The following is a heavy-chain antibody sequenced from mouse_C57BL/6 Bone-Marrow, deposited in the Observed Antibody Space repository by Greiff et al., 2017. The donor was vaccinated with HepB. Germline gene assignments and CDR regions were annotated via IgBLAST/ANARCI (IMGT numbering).Heavy chain of an antibody. CDR1: GYAFSSSW. J-gene: IGHJ2*01. Sequence: QVQLQQSGPELVKPGASVKISCKASGYAFSSSWMNWVKQRPGKGLEWIGRIYPGDGDTNYNGKFKGKATLTADTSSSTAYMQLSSLTSEDSAVYFCARVYYYDVNGGYWGQGTTLTVSS. CDR3: ARVYYYDVNGGY. D-gene: IGHD2-4*01. CDR2: IYPGDGDT. V-gene: IGHV1-82*01.